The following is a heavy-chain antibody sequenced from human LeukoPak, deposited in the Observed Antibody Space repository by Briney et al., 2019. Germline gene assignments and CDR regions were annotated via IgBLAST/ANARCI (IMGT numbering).Heavy chain of an antibody. CDR2: IIPIFGTA. V-gene: IGHV1-69*13. CDR3: ASPAANHYYFDY. J-gene: IGHJ4*02. CDR1: GGTFSSYA. D-gene: IGHD1-14*01. Sequence: GASVKVSCKASGGTFSSYAISWVRQAPGQGLEWMGGIIPIFGTANYARKFQGRVTITADESTSTAYMELSSLRSEDTAVYYCASPAANHYYFDYWGQGTLVTVSS.